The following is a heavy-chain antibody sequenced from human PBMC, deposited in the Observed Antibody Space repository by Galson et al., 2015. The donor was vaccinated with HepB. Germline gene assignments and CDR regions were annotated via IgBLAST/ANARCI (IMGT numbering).Heavy chain of an antibody. D-gene: IGHD6-6*01. CDR3: ASDPRYSSSPVFLYYYYYGMDV. CDR1: GFTFSSYG. CDR2: IWYDGSNK. Sequence: SLRLSCAASGFTFSSYGMHWVRQAPGKGLEWVAVIWYDGSNKYYADSVKGRFTISRDNSKKTLYLQMNSLRAEDTAMYYCASDPRYSSSPVFLYYYYYGMDVWGQGTTVTVSS. J-gene: IGHJ6*02. V-gene: IGHV3-33*01.